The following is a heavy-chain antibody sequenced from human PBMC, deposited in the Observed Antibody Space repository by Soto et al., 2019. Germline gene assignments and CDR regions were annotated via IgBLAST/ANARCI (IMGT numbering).Heavy chain of an antibody. Sequence: QVQLVQSGAEVKKPGASVKVSCKASGYTFTSYGISWVRQAPGQGLEWMGWISAYNGNTNYAQKRQGRVTKTSDTSPSTAYMELRSLRADGTAVYYCARDRQVVVTESGICQHWGQGTLVTVSS. D-gene: IGHD2-21*02. CDR1: GYTFTSYG. CDR3: ARDRQVVVTESGICQH. J-gene: IGHJ1*01. V-gene: IGHV1-18*01. CDR2: ISAYNGNT.